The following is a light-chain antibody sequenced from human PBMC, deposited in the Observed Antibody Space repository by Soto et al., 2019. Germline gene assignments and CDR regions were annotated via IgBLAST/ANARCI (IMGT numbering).Light chain of an antibody. CDR3: QTWAIGIQV. J-gene: IGLJ2*01. CDR2: LNSDGSH. V-gene: IGLV4-69*01. Sequence: QAVVTQSPSASASLGASVKLTCTLSSGHSSYAIAWHQQQPEKGPRYLMKLNSDGSHSKGDGIPDRFSGSSSGAERYLTISSLQSEDEADYYCQTWAIGIQVFGGGTQLTVL. CDR1: SGHSSYA.